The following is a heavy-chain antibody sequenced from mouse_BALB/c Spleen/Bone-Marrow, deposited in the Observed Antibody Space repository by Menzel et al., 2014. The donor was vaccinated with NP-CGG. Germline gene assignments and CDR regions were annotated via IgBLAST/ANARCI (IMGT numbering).Heavy chain of an antibody. CDR2: IYPGDGDT. V-gene: IGHV1-87*01. CDR3: ARWLLPFDY. J-gene: IGHJ2*01. CDR1: GYTFTSYW. D-gene: IGHD2-3*01. Sequence: VQRVESGAELARPGASVKLSCKASGYTFTSYWMQWVKQRPGQGLEWIGAIYPGDGDTRYTQKFKGKATLTADKSSNTAYMQLSSLASEDSAVYYCARWLLPFDYWGQGTTLTVSS.